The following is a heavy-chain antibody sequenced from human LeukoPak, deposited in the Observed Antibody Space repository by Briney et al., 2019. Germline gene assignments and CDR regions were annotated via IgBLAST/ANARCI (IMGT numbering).Heavy chain of an antibody. CDR1: GYTFTRYH. V-gene: IGHV1-2*02. Sequence: ASVKVSCKASGYTFTRYHMHWVREAPGQRLEWMGGINPDSGGTNYAQKYQGRVTMTKDTSISTAYMELSRLRSDDTAVYYSARAIAAAGIDYYGMYVWGQGTTVTVSS. CDR3: ARAIAAAGIDYYGMYV. J-gene: IGHJ6*02. CDR2: INPDSGGT. D-gene: IGHD6-13*01.